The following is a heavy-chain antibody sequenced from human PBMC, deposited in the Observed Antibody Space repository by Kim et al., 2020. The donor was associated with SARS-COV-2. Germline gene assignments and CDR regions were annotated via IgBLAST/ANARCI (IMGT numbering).Heavy chain of an antibody. CDR3: ARVGEEMSIAALVPDY. D-gene: IGHD6-6*01. CDR2: ISAYNGNT. CDR1: GYTFTSYG. V-gene: IGHV1-18*01. J-gene: IGHJ4*02. Sequence: ASVKVSCKASGYTFTSYGISWVRQAPGQGLEWMGWISAYNGNTNYAQKLQGRVTMTTDTSTSTAYMELRSLRSDDTAVYYCARVGEEMSIAALVPDYWGQGTLVTVSS.